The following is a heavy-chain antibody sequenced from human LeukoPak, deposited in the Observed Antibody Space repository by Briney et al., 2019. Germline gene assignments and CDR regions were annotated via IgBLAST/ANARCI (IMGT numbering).Heavy chain of an antibody. V-gene: IGHV3-30*03. CDR3: ARVGYSYGYSLPFDY. D-gene: IGHD5-18*01. J-gene: IGHJ4*02. CDR1: GFTFSSYD. Sequence: PGGSLRLSCAASGFTFSSYDMHWVRQALGKGLELVAVISYDGSNKYYADSVKGRVTISRDNSKSTLYLQMNSLRAEDTAVYYCARVGYSYGYSLPFDYWGQGTLVTVSS. CDR2: ISYDGSNK.